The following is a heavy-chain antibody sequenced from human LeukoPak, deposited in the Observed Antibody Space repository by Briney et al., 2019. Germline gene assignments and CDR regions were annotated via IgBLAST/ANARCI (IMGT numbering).Heavy chain of an antibody. V-gene: IGHV3-48*01. D-gene: IGHD3-22*01. CDR1: GFTFSSFS. Sequence: GGSLRLSCAASGFTFSSFSMNWVRQAPGDGLEWVSYISSSSSTIYYADSVKGRFTMSRDNAKSSLYLQMNSLRAEDTAVYYCARVLHKRTYDSSVYYGYWGQGTLVTVSS. CDR3: ARVLHKRTYDSSVYYGY. J-gene: IGHJ4*02. CDR2: ISSSSSTI.